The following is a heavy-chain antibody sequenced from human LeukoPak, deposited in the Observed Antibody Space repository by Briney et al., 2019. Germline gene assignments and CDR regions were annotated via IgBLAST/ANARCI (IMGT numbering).Heavy chain of an antibody. CDR1: RGSISSYGYY. Sequence: SETLSLTCSVSRGSISSYGYYWGWIRQPPGKGLEWIGSFYYTGSTFYSPSLKSRATISVDTSKNQFSLKLSSVTAADTAVYYCARRSGTYHAFDIWGQGTTVTVSS. D-gene: IGHD1-26*01. J-gene: IGHJ3*02. V-gene: IGHV4-39*01. CDR2: FYYTGST. CDR3: ARRSGTYHAFDI.